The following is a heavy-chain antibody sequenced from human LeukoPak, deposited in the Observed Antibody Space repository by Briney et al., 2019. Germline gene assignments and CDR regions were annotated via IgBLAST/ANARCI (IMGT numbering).Heavy chain of an antibody. CDR2: VKQNGTEK. Sequence: GGSLRLSCAASGFTFTTYWMSWVRQAPGKGLEWVANVKQNGTEKSYVDSVKGRFTISRDNAKNSLYLQMNSLRAEDTAVYYCAGPGVGFWGQGALVTVSS. J-gene: IGHJ4*02. CDR3: AGPGVGF. CDR1: GFTFTTYW. D-gene: IGHD2-8*01. V-gene: IGHV3-7*01.